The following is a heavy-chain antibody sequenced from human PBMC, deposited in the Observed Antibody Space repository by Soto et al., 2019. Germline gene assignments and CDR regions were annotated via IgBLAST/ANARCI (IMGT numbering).Heavy chain of an antibody. V-gene: IGHV3-21*01. J-gene: IGHJ4*02. CDR2: ISSSSSYR. CDR3: ASHPRDSSGYWYYFDY. Sequence: VPLVESGGGLVKPGGSLRLSCAASGFTFSSYSMNWVRQAPGKGLEWVSSISSSSSYRYYADSVKGRFTICRDNAKNSLYLQMNSLRAEDTAVYYCASHPRDSSGYWYYFDYWGQGTLVTVSS. D-gene: IGHD3-22*01. CDR1: GFTFSSYS.